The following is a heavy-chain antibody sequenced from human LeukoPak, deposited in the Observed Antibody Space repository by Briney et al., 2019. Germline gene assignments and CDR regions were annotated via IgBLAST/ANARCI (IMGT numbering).Heavy chain of an antibody. CDR2: ISAYNGNT. D-gene: IGHD3-16*01. CDR1: GYTFSNYG. CDR3: ARARTRFGEFGDVFDI. J-gene: IGHJ3*02. V-gene: IGHV1-18*01. Sequence: ASVKVSCKASGYTFSNYGISWVRQAPGQGLAWMGWISAYNGNTNYAQRFQGRVTMTRDTSTSTAYMELRSLGSDYTAVYYCARARTRFGEFGDVFDIWGQGTVVTVSS.